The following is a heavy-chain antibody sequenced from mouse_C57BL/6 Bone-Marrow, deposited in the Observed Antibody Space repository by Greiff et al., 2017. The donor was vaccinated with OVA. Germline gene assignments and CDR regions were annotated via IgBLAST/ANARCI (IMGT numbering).Heavy chain of an antibody. Sequence: EVKLVESGPELVKPGDSVKISCKASGYSFTGYFMNWVMQSHGKSLEWIGRINPYNGDTFYNQKFKGKATLTVDKSSSTAHMELRRLTSEDAAVYYCARSGDYDYGGAWFAYWGQGTLVTVSA. J-gene: IGHJ3*01. CDR1: GYSFTGYF. D-gene: IGHD2-4*01. CDR2: INPYNGDT. CDR3: ARSGDYDYGGAWFAY. V-gene: IGHV1-20*01.